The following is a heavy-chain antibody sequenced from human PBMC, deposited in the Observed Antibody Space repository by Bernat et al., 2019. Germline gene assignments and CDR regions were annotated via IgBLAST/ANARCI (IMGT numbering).Heavy chain of an antibody. V-gene: IGHV3-73*01. Sequence: EVELVESGGDLVQPGGSLKLSCAASGFTFSGSSIHWVRQASGKGLEWLGLIRTKPNNYATAYAASVKGRFTISRDDSKNTAYLQMNSLKIEDTAVYYCVRGYCSGGTCYCDYWGQGTQVTVSS. CDR2: IRTKPNNYAT. CDR1: GFTFSGSS. D-gene: IGHD2-15*01. J-gene: IGHJ4*02. CDR3: VRGYCSGGTCYCDY.